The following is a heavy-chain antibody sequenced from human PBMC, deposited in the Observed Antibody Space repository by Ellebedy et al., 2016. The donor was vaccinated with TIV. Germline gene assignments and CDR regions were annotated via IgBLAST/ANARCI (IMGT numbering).Heavy chain of an antibody. J-gene: IGHJ5*02. D-gene: IGHD3-10*01. Sequence: GGSLRLSXAASGFTFSSYAMHWVRQAPGKGLEWVAVISYDGSNKYYADSVKGRFTISRDNSKNTLYLQMNSLRAEDTAVYYCARAKGGIWFGEPSVDPWGQGTLVTVSS. CDR3: ARAKGGIWFGEPSVDP. V-gene: IGHV3-30*04. CDR2: ISYDGSNK. CDR1: GFTFSSYA.